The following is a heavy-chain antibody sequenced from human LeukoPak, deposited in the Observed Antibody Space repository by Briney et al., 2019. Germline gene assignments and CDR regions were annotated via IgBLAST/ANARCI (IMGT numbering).Heavy chain of an antibody. D-gene: IGHD3-22*01. Sequence: GGSLRLSCAASRFIFSSYNMNWVRQAPGKGLEWVSYISDSSSYTYYADSVKGRFTISRDNAKNSLYLQMNSLRAEDTAVYYCARDNYYDSSGYYTALDYWGQGTLVTVSS. CDR1: RFIFSSYN. CDR2: ISDSSSYT. CDR3: ARDNYYDSSGYYTALDY. V-gene: IGHV3-21*01. J-gene: IGHJ4*02.